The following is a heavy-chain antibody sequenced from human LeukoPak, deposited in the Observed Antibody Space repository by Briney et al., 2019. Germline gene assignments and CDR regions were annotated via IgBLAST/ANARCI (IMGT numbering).Heavy chain of an antibody. V-gene: IGHV4-39*01. CDR1: GGSISSSSYY. J-gene: IGHJ4*02. CDR2: IYYSGST. Sequence: PSETLSLTCTVSGGSISSSSYYWGWIRQPPGKGLEWIGSIYYSGSTYYNPSLKSRVTISVDTSKNQFSLKLSSVTAADTAVYYCARRRNNIRYFDWLSPPSFDYWGQGTLVTVSS. D-gene: IGHD3-9*01. CDR3: ARRRNNIRYFDWLSPPSFDY.